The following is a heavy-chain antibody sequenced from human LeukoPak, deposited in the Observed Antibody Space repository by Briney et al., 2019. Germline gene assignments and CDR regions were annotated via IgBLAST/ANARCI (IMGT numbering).Heavy chain of an antibody. Sequence: GGSLRLSCTASGFTFRNYWMSWVRQAPGKGLECVAYIKEDGSDKNYVDSVKGRFTISRGNAKSSLYLQMNSLRVEDTAAYYCVRGTRSNSFWGQGTQVTVSS. J-gene: IGHJ4*02. CDR2: IKEDGSDK. CDR1: GFTFRNYW. V-gene: IGHV3-7*01. CDR3: VRGTRSNSF. D-gene: IGHD6-6*01.